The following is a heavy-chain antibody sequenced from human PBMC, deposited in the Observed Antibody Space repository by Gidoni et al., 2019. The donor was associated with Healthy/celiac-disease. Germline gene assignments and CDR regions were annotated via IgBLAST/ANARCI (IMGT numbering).Heavy chain of an antibody. CDR1: GFTFSSYA. V-gene: IGHV3-23*01. J-gene: IGHJ4*02. D-gene: IGHD2-15*01. CDR2: ISGSGGST. Sequence: EVQLLVPGGGLVHPGGSLRLAFADSGFTFSSYAMSWVRQPPGKGVGWVSAISGSGGSTYYADAVKGRFTISRDNSKNTLYLQMNSLRAEDTAVYYCAKDFSVVTRLFDYWGQGNLVTVSS. CDR3: AKDFSVVTRLFDY.